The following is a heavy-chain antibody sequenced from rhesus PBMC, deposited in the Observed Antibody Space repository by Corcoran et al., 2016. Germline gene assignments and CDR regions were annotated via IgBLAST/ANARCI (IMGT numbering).Heavy chain of an antibody. Sequence: QVQLQESGPGLVKPSETLSLTCAVSGGSISDDYYWSWIRQPPGKGLEWIGYIYGSGGGTNDNPSLTNRVTISIDTSKNQFSLKLSSVTAADTAVYHCASLIAAAYFDYWGQGVLVTVSS. CDR1: GGSISDDYY. D-gene: IGHD6-25*01. CDR2: IYGSGGGT. CDR3: ASLIAAAYFDY. V-gene: IGHV4-106*01. J-gene: IGHJ4*01.